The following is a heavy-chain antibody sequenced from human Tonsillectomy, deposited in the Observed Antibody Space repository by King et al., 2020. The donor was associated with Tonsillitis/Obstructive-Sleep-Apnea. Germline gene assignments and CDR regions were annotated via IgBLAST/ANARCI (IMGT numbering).Heavy chain of an antibody. CDR2: INHSGST. V-gene: IGHV4-34*01. D-gene: IGHD3-3*01. J-gene: IGHJ4*02. Sequence: VQLPQWGAGLLKPSETLSLTCAVYGGSFSGYYWSWIRQPPGKGLEWIGEINHSGSTNYNPSLKSRVTISVDTSKNQFSLKLSSVTAADTAVYYCARKITVNFGVVITQPFDYWGQGTLVTVSS. CDR3: ARKITVNFGVVITQPFDY. CDR1: GGSFSGYY.